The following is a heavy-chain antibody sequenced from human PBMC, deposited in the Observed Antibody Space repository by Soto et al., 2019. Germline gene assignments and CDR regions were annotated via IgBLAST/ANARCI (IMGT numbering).Heavy chain of an antibody. CDR2: IYYSGST. V-gene: IGHV4-31*03. J-gene: IGHJ5*02. CDR1: GGSISSGGYY. CDR3: ARAGRYCSSTSCYGSNPNNWFDP. D-gene: IGHD2-2*01. Sequence: TSETLSLTCTVSGGSISSGGYYWIWIRQHPGKGLEWIGYIYYSGSTNYNPSLKSRVTISVDTSKNQFSLKLSSVTAADTAVYYCARAGRYCSSTSCYGSNPNNWFDPWGQGTLVTVSS.